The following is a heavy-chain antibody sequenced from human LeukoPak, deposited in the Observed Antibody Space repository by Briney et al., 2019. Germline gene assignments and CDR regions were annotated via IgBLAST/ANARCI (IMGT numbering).Heavy chain of an antibody. D-gene: IGHD3-10*01. CDR2: ISYDGSNK. CDR3: ARARGGTSLDY. CDR1: GFTFSNYV. J-gene: IGHJ4*02. V-gene: IGHV3-30-3*01. Sequence: PGRSLRLSCAASGFTFSNYVLHWVRQAPGKGLEWVAVISYDGSNKYYADSVKGRFTFSRDNSKNTLYLQMNSLRTEDTAVYYCARARGGTSLDYWGQGTLVTVSS.